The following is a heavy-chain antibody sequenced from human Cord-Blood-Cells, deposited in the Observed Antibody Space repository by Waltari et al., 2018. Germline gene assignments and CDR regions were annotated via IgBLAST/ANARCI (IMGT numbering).Heavy chain of an antibody. D-gene: IGHD3-10*01. Sequence: QVQLVESGGGVVQPGRSLRLSCAASGFTFSSYGMHWVRQAPGKGLEWVAVIWYDGSNKYYADSVKGRFTISRDNSKNTLYLQMNSLRAEDTAVYYCARVEAPGARGYYGMDVWGQGP. CDR3: ARVEAPGARGYYGMDV. J-gene: IGHJ6*02. CDR1: GFTFSSYG. CDR2: IWYDGSNK. V-gene: IGHV3-33*01.